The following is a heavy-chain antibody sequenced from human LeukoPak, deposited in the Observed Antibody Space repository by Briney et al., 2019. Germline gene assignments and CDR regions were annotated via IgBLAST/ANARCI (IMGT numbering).Heavy chain of an antibody. J-gene: IGHJ4*02. Sequence: TGGSLRLSYAAAGFTFSTYALHGLRQAPGVGLEWGSSINGDGGGTYYADSVKGRFTVSRDNSKNTLYLEINSLRAEDTAVYYCARGAPWGSYFDYWGQGTLVTVSS. CDR1: GFTFSTYA. CDR2: INGDGGGT. CDR3: ARGAPWGSYFDY. V-gene: IGHV3-23*01. D-gene: IGHD3-16*01.